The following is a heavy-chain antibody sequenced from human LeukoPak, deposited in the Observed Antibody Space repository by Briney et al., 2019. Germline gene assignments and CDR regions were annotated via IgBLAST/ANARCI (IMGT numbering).Heavy chain of an antibody. CDR3: ATTSIVVVPAAMWGPFDAFDI. J-gene: IGHJ3*02. V-gene: IGHV4-4*07. Sequence: KTSETLSLTCTVSGGSISSYYWSWIRQPAGEGLEWIGRIYTSGSTNYNPSLKSRVTMSVDTSKNQFSLKLSSVTAADTAVYYCATTSIVVVPAAMWGPFDAFDIWGQGTMVTVSS. D-gene: IGHD2-2*01. CDR1: GGSISSYY. CDR2: IYTSGST.